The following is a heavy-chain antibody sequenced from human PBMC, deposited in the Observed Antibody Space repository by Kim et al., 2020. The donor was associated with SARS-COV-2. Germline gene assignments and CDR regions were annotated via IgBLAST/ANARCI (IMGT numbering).Heavy chain of an antibody. J-gene: IGHJ5*02. V-gene: IGHV1-58*01. Sequence: SVKVSCKASGFTFTSSAVQWVRQARGQRLDWIGWIFVGRGNTNYAQKFQERVTITRDMSTSTAYMELSSLRSEDTAVYYCSAVAIYDYVWGSYRIGRVDLWGQGTLVAVSS. D-gene: IGHD3-16*02. CDR1: GFTFTSSA. CDR2: IFVGRGNT. CDR3: SAVAIYDYVWGSYRIGRVDL.